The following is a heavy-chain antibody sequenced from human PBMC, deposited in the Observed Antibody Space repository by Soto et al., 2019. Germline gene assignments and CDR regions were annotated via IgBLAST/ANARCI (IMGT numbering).Heavy chain of an antibody. CDR2: INHSGST. CDR1: GGSFSGYY. Sequence: QVQLQQWGAGLLKPSETLSLTCAVYGGSFSGYYWSWIRQPPGKGLEWIGEINHSGSTNYNPSLKGRVTISVDTSKNQFSLKLSSVTAADPAVYYCARVHSGYDWGLDYWGQGTLVTVSS. J-gene: IGHJ4*02. CDR3: ARVHSGYDWGLDY. D-gene: IGHD5-12*01. V-gene: IGHV4-34*01.